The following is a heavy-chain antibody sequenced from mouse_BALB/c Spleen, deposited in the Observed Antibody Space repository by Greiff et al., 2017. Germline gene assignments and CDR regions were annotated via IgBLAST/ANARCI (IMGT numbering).Heavy chain of an antibody. D-gene: IGHD2-1*01. CDR3: ARDLGNYVGAMDY. CDR1: GFTFSSYA. Sequence: EVKLMESGGGLVKPGGSLKLSCAASGFTFSSYAMSWVRQTPEKRLEWVASISSGGSTYYPDSVKGRFTISRDNARNILYLQMSSLRSEDTAMYYCARDLGNYVGAMDYWGQGTSVTVSS. CDR2: ISSGGST. J-gene: IGHJ4*01. V-gene: IGHV5-6-5*01.